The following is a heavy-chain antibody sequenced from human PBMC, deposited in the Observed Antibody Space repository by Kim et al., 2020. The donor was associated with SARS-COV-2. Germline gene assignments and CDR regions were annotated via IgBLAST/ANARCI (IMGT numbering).Heavy chain of an antibody. Sequence: PTHKSQVTISVDTSKSQLSLKLSSVTAADTAVYYCARSGWPEPYYFDYWGQGTLVTVSS. V-gene: IGHV4-34*01. J-gene: IGHJ4*02. CDR3: ARSGWPEPYYFDY. D-gene: IGHD6-19*01.